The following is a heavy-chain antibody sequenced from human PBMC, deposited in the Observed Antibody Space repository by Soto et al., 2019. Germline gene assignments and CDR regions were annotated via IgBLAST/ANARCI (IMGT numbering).Heavy chain of an antibody. V-gene: IGHV4-34*01. D-gene: IGHD3-22*01. CDR2: INYSGST. CDR3: ARGVVYRDVGLAYGMDV. J-gene: IGHJ6*02. CDR1: GEAFSNHY. Sequence: LSLTCAVYGEAFSNHYWTWIRQSPGKGLEWVGEINYSGSTRYNWSLGSRVTISVDTSKNQFSLMVTSVTAEDTAVYYCARGVVYRDVGLAYGMDVWGQGTKVTVSS.